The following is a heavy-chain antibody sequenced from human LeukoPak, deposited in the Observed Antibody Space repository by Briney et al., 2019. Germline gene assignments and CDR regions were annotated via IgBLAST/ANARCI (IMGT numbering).Heavy chain of an antibody. D-gene: IGHD1-1*01. Sequence: SVKVSCKASGGTFSSYAISWVRQAPGQGLEWMGGIIPIFGTANYAQKFQGRVTITADESTSTAYMELSSLRSEDTAVYYCARGFFGLERRTAQSVQGDAFDIWGQGTMVTVSS. CDR1: GGTFSSYA. CDR3: ARGFFGLERRTAQSVQGDAFDI. V-gene: IGHV1-69*13. J-gene: IGHJ3*02. CDR2: IIPIFGTA.